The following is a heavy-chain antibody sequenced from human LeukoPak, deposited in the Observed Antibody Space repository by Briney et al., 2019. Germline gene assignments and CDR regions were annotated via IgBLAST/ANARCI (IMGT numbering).Heavy chain of an antibody. CDR2: ISGSGGST. CDR3: AKDLGWNYRTN. D-gene: IGHD1-7*01. CDR1: GFSVSSTY. V-gene: IGHV3-23*01. Sequence: GGSLRLSCAASGFSVSSTYMSWVRQAPGKGLEWVSAISGSGGSTYYADSVKGRFTISRDNSKNTLYLQMNSLRAEDTAVYYCAKDLGWNYRTNWGQGTLVTVSS. J-gene: IGHJ4*02.